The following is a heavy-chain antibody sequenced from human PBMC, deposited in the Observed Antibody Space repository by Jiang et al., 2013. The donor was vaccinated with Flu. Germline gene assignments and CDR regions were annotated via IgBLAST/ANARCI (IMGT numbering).Heavy chain of an antibody. CDR1: GYTFTGYY. CDR3: ARGRPGNXDSSGYYYFY. CDR2: INPNSGGT. J-gene: IGHJ4*02. D-gene: IGHD3-22*01. Sequence: GAEVKKPGASVKVSCKASGYTFTGYYMHWVRQAPGQGLEWMGWINPNSGGTNYAQKFQGRVTMTRDTSISTAYMELSRLRSDDTAVYYCARGRPGNXDSSGYYYFYWGQGTLVTVSS. V-gene: IGHV1-2*02.